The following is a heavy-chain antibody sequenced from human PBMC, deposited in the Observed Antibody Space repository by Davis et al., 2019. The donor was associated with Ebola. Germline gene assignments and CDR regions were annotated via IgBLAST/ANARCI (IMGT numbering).Heavy chain of an antibody. CDR1: GGSIGPSY. V-gene: IGHV4-59*01. Sequence: SETLSLTCAVSGGSIGPSYWPWIPQPPGQGREWIGYIYYSGSTNYNPSLKSRVTISVDTSKNQFSLKLSSVTAADTAVYYCTNYYGSVWGQGTLVTVSS. CDR2: IYYSGST. CDR3: TNYYGSV. J-gene: IGHJ4*02. D-gene: IGHD3-10*01.